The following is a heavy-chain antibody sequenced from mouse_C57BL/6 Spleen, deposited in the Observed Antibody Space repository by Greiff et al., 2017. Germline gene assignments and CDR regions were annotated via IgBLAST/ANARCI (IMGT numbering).Heavy chain of an antibody. CDR2: IYPSDSET. Sequence: QVQLQQPGAELVRPGSSVKLSCKASGYTFTSYWMDWVKQRPGHGLEWIGNIYPSDSETHYNQKFKDKATLTVDKSSSTAYMQLSSLTSEDSAVYYCARRRKISYAMDYWGQGTSVTVSS. CDR3: ARRRKISYAMDY. CDR1: GYTFTSYW. V-gene: IGHV1-61*01. J-gene: IGHJ4*01.